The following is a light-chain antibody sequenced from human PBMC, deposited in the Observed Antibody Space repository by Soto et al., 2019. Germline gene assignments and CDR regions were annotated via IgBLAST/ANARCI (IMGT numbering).Light chain of an antibody. CDR1: QSVSSSY. Sequence: EIVLTHCPRTLTLSPGERATLSCRASQSVSSSYLAWYQQKPGQPPRLLIYGASRRASGIPDRFSGSGSGTDFTLTISRLEPEDFAVYYCQQYGSSTYTFGQGTKVDI. J-gene: IGKJ2*01. V-gene: IGKV3-20*01. CDR3: QQYGSSTYT. CDR2: GAS.